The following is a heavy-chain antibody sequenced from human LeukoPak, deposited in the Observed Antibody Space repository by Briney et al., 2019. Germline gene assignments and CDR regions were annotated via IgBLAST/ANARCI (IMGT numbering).Heavy chain of an antibody. V-gene: IGHV3-23*01. Sequence: GGLLRLSCAASGFTFSSYAMSWVRQAPGQGLEWVAGISGGGGYTDYADSVKGRFTISRDDSKNTLYLQMNSLRAEDTAVYYCARYSRSWYVPIFDYWGQGTLVTVSS. CDR3: ARYSRSWYVPIFDY. D-gene: IGHD6-13*01. CDR1: GFTFSSYA. CDR2: ISGGGGYT. J-gene: IGHJ4*02.